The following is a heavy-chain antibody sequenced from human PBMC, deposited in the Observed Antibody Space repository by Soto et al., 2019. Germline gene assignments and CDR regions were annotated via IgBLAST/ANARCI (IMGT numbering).Heavy chain of an antibody. CDR3: ARNYNDFWIGHFDY. D-gene: IGHD3-3*01. Sequence: EVHLVESGGRVVQPGGSLRLSCAASGFRFSDYSMNWVRQARGRGLELVSYISSSSFTIHYADSVEGRFAISRDSAKNSLYLQMNSLRAEDTAVYYWARNYNDFWIGHFDYWGQGALVTVSS. V-gene: IGHV3-48*01. CDR2: ISSSSFTI. CDR1: GFRFSDYS. J-gene: IGHJ4*02.